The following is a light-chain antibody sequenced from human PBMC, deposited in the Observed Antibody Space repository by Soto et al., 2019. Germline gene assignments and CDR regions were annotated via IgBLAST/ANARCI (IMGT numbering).Light chain of an antibody. Sequence: EIVLSQSPATLSSSPGERATLSCRASQSVSHYLAWYQQKPGQAPRLLIYDASNRATGTPARFSGSGSGTDFTLTISSLEPEDFAVYYCQQREHWPPLTFGQGTRLEIK. V-gene: IGKV3-11*01. CDR2: DAS. CDR1: QSVSHY. CDR3: QQREHWPPLT. J-gene: IGKJ5*01.